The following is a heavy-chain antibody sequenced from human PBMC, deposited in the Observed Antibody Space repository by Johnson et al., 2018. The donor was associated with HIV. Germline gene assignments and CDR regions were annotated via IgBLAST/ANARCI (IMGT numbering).Heavy chain of an antibody. CDR3: AKSVVVVLVGDNDDGFDI. J-gene: IGHJ3*02. Sequence: QVQLVASGGGVVQPGGSLRLSCAASGFTLNNYDMHWVRQAPGKGLEWVAFISNDERNEYYADSVKGRFTISRDNPWNTLSLQMNNLTSEDTAVYYCAKSVVVVLVGDNDDGFDIWGQGTMVTVSS. CDR2: ISNDERNE. V-gene: IGHV3-30*18. CDR1: GFTLNNYD. D-gene: IGHD2-21*01.